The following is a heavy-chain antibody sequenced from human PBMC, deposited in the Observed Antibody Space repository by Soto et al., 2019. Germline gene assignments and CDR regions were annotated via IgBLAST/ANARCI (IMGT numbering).Heavy chain of an antibody. CDR2: IYHSGSI. J-gene: IGHJ4*02. CDR1: SGSISTSNW. V-gene: IGHV4-4*02. D-gene: IGHD1-20*01. Sequence: PSETLSLTCAVSSGSISTSNWWTWVRQSPGKGLEWIGEIYHSGSINYSPSLASRLSISVDKSKNQFSLKLTSVIAADTAVYYCARVSGKDEDNWRGFDYWGQGTLVTVAS. CDR3: ARVSGKDEDNWRGFDY.